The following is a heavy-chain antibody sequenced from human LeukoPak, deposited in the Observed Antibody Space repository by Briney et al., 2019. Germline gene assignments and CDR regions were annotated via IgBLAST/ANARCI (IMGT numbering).Heavy chain of an antibody. J-gene: IGHJ6*03. CDR2: ISYDGNNG. CDR3: ARDLSYYGSGSYYNYYYYMDV. Sequence: GGSLRLSCAASGFTFSRYAMHWVRQVPGKGLEWVAVISYDGNNGFYADSVKGRFTISRDSSENTLYLQMNSLRAEDTAVYYCARDLSYYGSGSYYNYYYYMDVWGKGTTVTVSS. D-gene: IGHD3-10*01. V-gene: IGHV3-30*01. CDR1: GFTFSRYA.